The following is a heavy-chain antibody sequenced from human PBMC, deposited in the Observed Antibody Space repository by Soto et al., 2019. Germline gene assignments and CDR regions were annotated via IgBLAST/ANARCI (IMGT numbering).Heavy chain of an antibody. CDR1: GYSFTRYW. D-gene: IGHD6-6*01. J-gene: IGHJ6*02. V-gene: IGHV5-10-1*01. CDR3: ARHEIAARRSYYYGMDV. Sequence: PGESLNISCKGSGYSFTRYWISWVRQMPGKGLEWMGRIDPSDSYTNYSPSFQGHVTISADKSISTAYLQWSSLKASDTAMYYCARHEIAARRSYYYGMDVWGQGTTVTVSS. CDR2: IDPSDSYT.